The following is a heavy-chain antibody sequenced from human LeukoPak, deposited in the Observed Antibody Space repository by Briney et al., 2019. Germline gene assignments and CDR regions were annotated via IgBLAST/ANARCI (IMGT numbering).Heavy chain of an antibody. CDR1: GYTLTELS. Sequence: ASVKVSCKVSGYTLTELSMHWVRQAPGKGLEWMGGFDPEDGETIYAQKFQGRVTMTEDTSTDTAYMELSSLRSEDTAVYYCATGILGYCSGGSCKSECFQHWGQGTLVTVSS. D-gene: IGHD2-15*01. CDR2: FDPEDGET. CDR3: ATGILGYCSGGSCKSECFQH. J-gene: IGHJ1*01. V-gene: IGHV1-24*01.